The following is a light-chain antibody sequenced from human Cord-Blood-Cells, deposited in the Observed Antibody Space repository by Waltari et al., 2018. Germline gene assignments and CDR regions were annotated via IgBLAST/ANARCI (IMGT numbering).Light chain of an antibody. V-gene: IGKV3-15*01. CDR1: QLVSSN. J-gene: IGKJ2*01. Sequence: ELVMTQSPATLSVSPGERANLSCRASQLVSSNLAWYQQKPGQAPRLLIYGASTRATGIPARFSGSGSGTEFTLTISSLQSEDFAVYYCQQYNNWPPYTFGQGTKLEIK. CDR3: QQYNNWPPYT. CDR2: GAS.